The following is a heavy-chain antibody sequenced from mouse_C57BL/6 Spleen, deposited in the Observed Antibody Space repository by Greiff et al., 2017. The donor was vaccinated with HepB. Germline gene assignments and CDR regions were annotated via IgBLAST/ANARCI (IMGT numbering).Heavy chain of an antibody. D-gene: IGHD1-1*01. Sequence: VQLQQSGAELVRPGASVKLSCTASGFNITDDYMHWVKQRPEQGLEWIGWIDPENGDTEYASKFQGKATITADTSSNTAYLQLSSLTSEDTAVYYCTPGGSSSWYFDVWGTGTTVTVSS. CDR1: GFNITDDY. V-gene: IGHV14-4*01. J-gene: IGHJ1*03. CDR3: TPGGSSSWYFDV. CDR2: IDPENGDT.